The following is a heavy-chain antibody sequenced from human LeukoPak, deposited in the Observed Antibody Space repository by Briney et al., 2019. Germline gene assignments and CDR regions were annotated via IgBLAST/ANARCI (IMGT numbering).Heavy chain of an antibody. Sequence: GGSLRLSCAPSGFTFSSYSMNWVRQAPGKGLEWVSSISSSSSYIYYADSVKGRFTISRDNAKNSLYLQMNSLRAEDTAVYYCARVMSYYYDSSGFDYWGQGTLVTVSS. CDR3: ARVMSYYYDSSGFDY. D-gene: IGHD3-22*01. CDR2: ISSSSSYI. J-gene: IGHJ4*02. V-gene: IGHV3-21*01. CDR1: GFTFSSYS.